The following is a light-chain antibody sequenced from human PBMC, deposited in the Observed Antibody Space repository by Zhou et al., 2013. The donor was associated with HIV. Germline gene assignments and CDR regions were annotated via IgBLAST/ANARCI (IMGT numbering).Light chain of an antibody. CDR2: GAS. J-gene: IGKJ5*01. Sequence: EIVLTQSPGTLSLSPGERATLSCRASQSVSSSYLAWYQQKPGQAPRLLIYGASIRATGIPDRFSGSGSGTDFTLTISRLEPEDFAVYYCQQYGSSVITFGQGTRLEIK. V-gene: IGKV3-20*01. CDR1: QSVSSSY. CDR3: QQYGSSVIT.